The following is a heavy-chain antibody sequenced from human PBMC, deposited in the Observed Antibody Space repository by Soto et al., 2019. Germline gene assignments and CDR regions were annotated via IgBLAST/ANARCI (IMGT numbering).Heavy chain of an antibody. CDR2: INPGNGNT. D-gene: IGHD2-15*01. J-gene: IGHJ2*01. V-gene: IGHV1-3*01. Sequence: QVQLVQSGAEVKKPGASVKVSCKASGYTFSNYAMHWVRQAPGQRLEWMGWINPGNGNTKYSQKFQGRVTITRDTSASTAYMELSSLRSEDTAVYYCAREQVVVATTPRWYFDLWGRGTLVTVSS. CDR1: GYTFSNYA. CDR3: AREQVVVATTPRWYFDL.